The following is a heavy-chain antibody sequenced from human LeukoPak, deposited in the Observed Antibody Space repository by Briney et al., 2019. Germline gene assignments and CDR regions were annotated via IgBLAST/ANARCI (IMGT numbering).Heavy chain of an antibody. CDR1: GFTFSSYA. Sequence: SGGSLRLSCATFGFTFSSYAMSWVRQAPGKGLEWVSGIGASGGSTYYADSVKGRFTISRDNSKNTLYLQMNSLRTEDTAVYYCAKAEGYDILTGLDYWGQGTLVTVSS. V-gene: IGHV3-23*01. J-gene: IGHJ4*02. D-gene: IGHD3-9*01. CDR2: IGASGGST. CDR3: AKAEGYDILTGLDY.